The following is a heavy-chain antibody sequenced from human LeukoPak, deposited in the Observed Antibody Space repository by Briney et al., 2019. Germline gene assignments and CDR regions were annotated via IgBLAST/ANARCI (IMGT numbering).Heavy chain of an antibody. D-gene: IGHD5-18*01. V-gene: IGHV4-30-2*01. CDR2: IYHSGST. Sequence: SQTLSLTCAVSGGSISSGGYSWSWIRQPPGKGLEWIGYIYHSGSTYYNPSLKSRVTISVDRSKNQFSLKLSSVTAADTAVYYCARHYSSGSYYYYYGMDVWGQGTTVTVSS. J-gene: IGHJ6*02. CDR3: ARHYSSGSYYYYYGMDV. CDR1: GGSISSGGYS.